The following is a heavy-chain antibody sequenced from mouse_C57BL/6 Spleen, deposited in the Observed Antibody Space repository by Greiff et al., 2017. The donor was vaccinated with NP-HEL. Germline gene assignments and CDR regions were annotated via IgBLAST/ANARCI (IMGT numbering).Heavy chain of an antibody. D-gene: IGHD2-5*01. CDR3: ARRSNYQYYYAMDY. CDR1: GFTFSDYG. CDR2: ISSGSSTI. V-gene: IGHV5-17*01. Sequence: EVMLVESGGGLVKPGGSLKLSCAASGFTFSDYGMHWVRQAPEKGLEWVAYISSGSSTIYYADTVKGRFTISRDNAKNTLFLQMTSLRSEDTAMYYCARRSNYQYYYAMDYWGQGTSVTVSS. J-gene: IGHJ4*01.